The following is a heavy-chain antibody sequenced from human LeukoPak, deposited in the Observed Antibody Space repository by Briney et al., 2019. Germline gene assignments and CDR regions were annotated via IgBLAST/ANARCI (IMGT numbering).Heavy chain of an antibody. CDR1: GFTFSSYG. V-gene: IGHV3-33*01. Sequence: GRSLRLSCAASGFTFSSYGMHWVRQAPGKGLEWVAVIWYDGSHKYYADSVKGRFTISRDNSKNTLYLQMNSLRAEDTAVYYCARDPIAAAGTTGDYWGQGTLVTVSS. J-gene: IGHJ4*02. D-gene: IGHD6-13*01. CDR2: IWYDGSHK. CDR3: ARDPIAAAGTTGDY.